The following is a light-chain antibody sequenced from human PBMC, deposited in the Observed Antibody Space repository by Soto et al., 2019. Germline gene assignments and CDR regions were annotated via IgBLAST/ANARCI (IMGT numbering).Light chain of an antibody. J-gene: IGLJ1*01. V-gene: IGLV2-11*01. CDR2: DVI. CDR3: CSYAGSYTHV. CDR1: SSDVGTYTY. Sequence: QSVQTQPRSVSGSPGQSVTISCTGTSSDVGTYTYVSWYQQHPGKAPKLIIYDVIKRPSGVPDRFSGSKSGNTASLTISGLQAEDEADYYCCSYAGSYTHVFGTGTKV.